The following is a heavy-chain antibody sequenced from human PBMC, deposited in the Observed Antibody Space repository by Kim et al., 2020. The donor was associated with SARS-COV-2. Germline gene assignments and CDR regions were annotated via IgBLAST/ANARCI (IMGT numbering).Heavy chain of an antibody. CDR3: AKDKLGAVYDSSGYQHY. D-gene: IGHD3-22*01. CDR2: ISYDGSNK. CDR1: GFTFSSYG. Sequence: GGSLRLSCAASGFTFSSYGMHWVRQAPGKGLEWVAVISYDGSNKYYADSVKGRFTISRDNSKNTLYLQMNSLRAEDTAVYYCAKDKLGAVYDSSGYQHYWGQGTLVTVSS. V-gene: IGHV3-30*18. J-gene: IGHJ4*02.